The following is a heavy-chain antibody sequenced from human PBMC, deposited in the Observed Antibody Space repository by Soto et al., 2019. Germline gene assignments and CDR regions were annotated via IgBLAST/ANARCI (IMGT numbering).Heavy chain of an antibody. V-gene: IGHV4-34*01. CDR1: GGSFSGYY. CDR2: INHSGST. D-gene: IGHD4-17*01. CDR3: ARGRAVTTPYYFDY. J-gene: IGHJ4*02. Sequence: QVQLQQWGAGLLKPSETLSLTCAVYGGSFSGYYWSWIRQPPGKGLEWIGEINHSGSTNYNPSLTSRVTISVDTSKNQFSLKLSSVTAADTAVYYCARGRAVTTPYYFDYWGQGTLVTVSS.